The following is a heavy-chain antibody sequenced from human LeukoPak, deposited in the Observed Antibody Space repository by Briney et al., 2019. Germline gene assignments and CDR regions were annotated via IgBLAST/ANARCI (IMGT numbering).Heavy chain of an antibody. D-gene: IGHD6-19*01. CDR3: ARGYGWSPSDAFDI. V-gene: IGHV4-34*01. CDR2: INHSGST. Sequence: PSETLSLTCAVYGGSFSGYYWSWIRQPPGKGLEWIGEINHSGSTNYNPSLKSRVTISVDTSKNQLSLKLSSVTAADTAVYYCARGYGWSPSDAFDIWGQGTMVTVSS. CDR1: GGSFSGYY. J-gene: IGHJ3*02.